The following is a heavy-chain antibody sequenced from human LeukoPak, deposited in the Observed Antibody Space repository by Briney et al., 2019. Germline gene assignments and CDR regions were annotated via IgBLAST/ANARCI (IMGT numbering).Heavy chain of an antibody. CDR3: ARVVSDGSGSYYPDY. CDR1: GGSISSYY. J-gene: IGHJ4*02. CDR2: IYTSGST. V-gene: IGHV4-4*07. D-gene: IGHD3-10*01. Sequence: PSETLSLTCTVSGGSISSYYWSWIRQPAGKGLEWIGRIYTSGSTNYNPSLKSRVTMSVDTSKNQFSLKLSFVTAADTAVYYCARVVSDGSGSYYPDYWGQGTLVTVSS.